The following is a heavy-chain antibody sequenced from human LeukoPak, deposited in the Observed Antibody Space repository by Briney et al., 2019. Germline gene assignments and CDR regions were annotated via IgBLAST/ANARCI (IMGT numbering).Heavy chain of an antibody. V-gene: IGHV3-30*18. CDR1: GFTFSSYG. D-gene: IGHD6-6*01. J-gene: IGHJ6*04. CDR2: ISYDGSNK. Sequence: GGSLRLSCAASGFTFSSYGMHWVRQAPGKGLEWVAVISYDGSNKYYADSVKGRFTISGDNSKNTLYLQMNSLRAEDTAVYYCAKRISSVYYYGMDVWGKGTTVTVSS. CDR3: AKRISSVYYYGMDV.